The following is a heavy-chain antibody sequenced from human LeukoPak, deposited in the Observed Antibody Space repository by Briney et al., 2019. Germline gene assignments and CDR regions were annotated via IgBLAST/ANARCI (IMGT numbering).Heavy chain of an antibody. CDR2: IYYSGST. J-gene: IGHJ6*02. V-gene: IGHV4-39*01. CDR1: GGSISSSSYY. CDR3: ASLGYSYGRYYYYGMDV. Sequence: SETLSLTSTVSGGSISSSSYYWGWIRHPPGKGLEWIGSIYYSGSTYYNPSLKSRVTISVDTSKNQFSLKLSSETAADTAVYYCASLGYSYGRYYYYGMDVWGQGTTVTVSS. D-gene: IGHD5-18*01.